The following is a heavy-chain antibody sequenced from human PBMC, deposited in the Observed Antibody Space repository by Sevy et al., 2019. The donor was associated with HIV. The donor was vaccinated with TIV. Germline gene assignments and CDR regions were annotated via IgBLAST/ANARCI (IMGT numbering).Heavy chain of an antibody. J-gene: IGHJ3*01. CDR3: ALTNSADYYDSGAFHL. CDR1: GFSFSHYS. Sequence: GGSLRLSCTVTGFTFSGFSFSHYSMNWVRQAPGRGLEWVSSISYNSNLILYADPVKDRFTISRDDAKNSLFLLMDRLRADDTAMYYCALTNSADYYDSGAFHLWGRGTMVTVSS. D-gene: IGHD3-22*01. CDR2: ISYNSNLI. V-gene: IGHV3-21*06.